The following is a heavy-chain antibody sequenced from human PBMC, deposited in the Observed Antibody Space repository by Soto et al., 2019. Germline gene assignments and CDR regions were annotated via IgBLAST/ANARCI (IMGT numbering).Heavy chain of an antibody. J-gene: IGHJ4*02. CDR1: GFTFSSYT. CDR3: ARFGYTTEAH. Sequence: EVQLVESGGGLVKPGGSLRLSCVASGFTFSSYTMNWVRQAPGKGLEWVSSISSSSSYIYYADSVKGRFTISRDNAKNSLYLQMNSLRAEDTAVYYCARFGYTTEAHWGQGTLVTVSS. CDR2: ISSSSSYI. V-gene: IGHV3-21*01. D-gene: IGHD5-12*01.